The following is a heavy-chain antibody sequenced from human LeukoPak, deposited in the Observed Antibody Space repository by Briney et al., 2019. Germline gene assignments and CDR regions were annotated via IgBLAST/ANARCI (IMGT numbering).Heavy chain of an antibody. D-gene: IGHD3-16*02. CDR2: IIPIFGTA. J-gene: IGHJ4*02. V-gene: IGHV1-69*05. Sequence: SVKVSCKASGGTFSSYAISWVRQAPGQGLEWMGRIIPIFGTANYAQKFQGRVTITTDESTSTAYMELGSLRSDDTAVYYCARVRSITFGGVIAPDYWGQGTLVTVSS. CDR1: GGTFSSYA. CDR3: ARVRSITFGGVIAPDY.